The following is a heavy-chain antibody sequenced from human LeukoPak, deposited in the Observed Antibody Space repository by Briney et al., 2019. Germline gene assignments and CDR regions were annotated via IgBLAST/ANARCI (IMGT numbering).Heavy chain of an antibody. CDR2: INVKTGGT. D-gene: IGHD2-21*02. CDR3: ARPAYCGAAYYYWFDT. V-gene: IGHV1-2*02. J-gene: IGHJ5*02. Sequence: ASVKVSCKASGYTLSVYYMHWVRQAPGQGLEWMGWINVKTGGTNYAQKFQGRVTMTRDTSISTVYMELSGLRSDDTAVYYCARPAYCGAAYYYWFDTWGQGTLVTVSS. CDR1: GYTLSVYY.